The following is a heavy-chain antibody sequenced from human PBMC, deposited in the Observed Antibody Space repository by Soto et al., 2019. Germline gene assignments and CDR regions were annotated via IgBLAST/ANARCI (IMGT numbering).Heavy chain of an antibody. D-gene: IGHD2-2*01. V-gene: IGHV3-23*01. Sequence: PGGSLRRSCAASGFTFSSYAMNWVRQAPGKGLECVSAIIGSGGSTYYANSVKGRFTISRDNSKNTLSLQINSPRPEDRAAHYSAKVVPAGTWRGNYQHWGQGNLVTI. CDR2: IIGSGGST. CDR1: GFTFSSYA. CDR3: AKVVPAGTWRGNYQH. J-gene: IGHJ1*01.